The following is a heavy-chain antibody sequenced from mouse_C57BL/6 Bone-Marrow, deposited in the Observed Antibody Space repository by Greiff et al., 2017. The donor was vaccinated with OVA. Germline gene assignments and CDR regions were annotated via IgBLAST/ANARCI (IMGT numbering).Heavy chain of an antibody. CDR1: GFTFSDYY. D-gene: IGHD2-2*01. J-gene: IGHJ3*01. V-gene: IGHV5-12*01. CDR3: ARRGYDGGRAWFAY. CDR2: ISNGGGST. Sequence: EVKLMESGGGLVQPGGSLKLSCAASGFTFSDYYMYWVRQTPEKRLEWVAYISNGGGSTYYPDTVKGRFTISRDNAKNTLYLQMSRLKSEDTAMYYCARRGYDGGRAWFAYWGQGTLVTVSA.